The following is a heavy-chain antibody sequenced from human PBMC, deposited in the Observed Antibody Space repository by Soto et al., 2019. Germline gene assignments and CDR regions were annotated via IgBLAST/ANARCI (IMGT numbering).Heavy chain of an antibody. CDR2: ISYDGSNK. J-gene: IGHJ4*02. CDR3: AKDGAPDVKMATIFFDY. V-gene: IGHV3-30*18. D-gene: IGHD5-12*01. CDR1: GFTFSSYG. Sequence: QVQLVESGGGVVQPGRSLRLSCAASGFTFSSYGMHWVRQAPGKGLEWVAVISYDGSNKYYADSVKGRFTISRDNSKNTLYLQMNSLRAEDTAVYYCAKDGAPDVKMATIFFDYWGQGTLVTVSS.